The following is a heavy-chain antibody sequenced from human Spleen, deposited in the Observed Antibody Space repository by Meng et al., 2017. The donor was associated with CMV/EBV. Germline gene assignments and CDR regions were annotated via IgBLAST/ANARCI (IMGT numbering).Heavy chain of an antibody. V-gene: IGHV3-30*02. J-gene: IGHJ4*02. CDR3: AKVDCSGGSCYPIDY. Sequence: GGSLRLSCAASGFTFSSYGMHWVRQAPGKGLEWVAFIRYDGSNKYYADSVKGRFTISRDNSKNTLYLQMNSLRAEDTAVYYCAKVDCSGGSCYPIDYWGQGTLVTVSS. CDR1: GFTFSSYG. CDR2: IRYDGSNK. D-gene: IGHD2-15*01.